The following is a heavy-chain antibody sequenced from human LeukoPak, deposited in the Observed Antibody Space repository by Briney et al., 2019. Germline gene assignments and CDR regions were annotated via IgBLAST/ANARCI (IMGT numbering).Heavy chain of an antibody. CDR1: GFTFTDFY. CDR2: ISSSGTTI. V-gene: IGHV3-11*01. CDR3: ARDYYYGSGTFTPPFDY. J-gene: IGHJ4*02. Sequence: PGGSLRLSCAASGFTFTDFYMSWIRQAPGKGLEWVSYISSSGTTIYYADSVKGRFTISRDSAKNSLYLQMNSLRAEDTAVYYCARDYYYGSGTFTPPFDYWGQGTLVTVSS. D-gene: IGHD3-10*01.